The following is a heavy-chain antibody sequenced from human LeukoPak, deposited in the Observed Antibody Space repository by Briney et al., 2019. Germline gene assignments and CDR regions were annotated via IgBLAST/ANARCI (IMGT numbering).Heavy chain of an antibody. Sequence: SETLSLTCTVSGGSISSYYWSWIRQPPGKGLEWNGYIYYSGSTNYNPSLKSRVTISVDTSKNQFSLKLSSVTAADTAVYYCARAVVIGWFNPWGQGTLVTVSS. CDR1: GGSISSYY. D-gene: IGHD3-10*01. CDR2: IYYSGST. J-gene: IGHJ5*02. CDR3: ARAVVIGWFNP. V-gene: IGHV4-59*01.